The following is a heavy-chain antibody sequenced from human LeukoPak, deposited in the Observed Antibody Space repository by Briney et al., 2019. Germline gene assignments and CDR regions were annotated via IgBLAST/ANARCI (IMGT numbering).Heavy chain of an antibody. CDR1: GYTFTSYD. D-gene: IGHD3-22*01. CDR3: ARGVTRYDSSGYYYGY. J-gene: IGHJ4*02. Sequence: ASVKVSFKASGYTFTSYDINWVRQATGQGLEWMGWMNPNSGNTGYAQKFQGRVTMTRNTSISTVYMELSSLRYEDTAVYYCARGVTRYDSSGYYYGYWGQGTLVTVSS. CDR2: MNPNSGNT. V-gene: IGHV1-8*01.